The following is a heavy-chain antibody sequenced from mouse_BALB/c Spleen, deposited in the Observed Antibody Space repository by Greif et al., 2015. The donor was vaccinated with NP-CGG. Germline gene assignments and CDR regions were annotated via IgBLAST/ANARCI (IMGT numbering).Heavy chain of an antibody. CDR2: ISYSGST. CDR3: ARGAGRGFAY. J-gene: IGHJ3*01. V-gene: IGHV3-8*02. D-gene: IGHD3-3*01. CDR1: GDSITSGY. Sequence: EVQLQQSGPSLVKPSQTLSLTCSVTGDSITSGYWNWIRKFPGNKLEYMGYISYSGSTYYNPSLKSRISITRDTSKNXYYLQLNSVTTEDTATYYCARGAGRGFAYWGQGTLVTVSA.